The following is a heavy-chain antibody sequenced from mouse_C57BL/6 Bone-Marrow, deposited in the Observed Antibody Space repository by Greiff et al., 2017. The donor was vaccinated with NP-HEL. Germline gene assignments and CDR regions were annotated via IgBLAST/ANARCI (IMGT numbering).Heavy chain of an antibody. V-gene: IGHV6-3*01. J-gene: IGHJ2*01. D-gene: IGHD3-1*01. Sequence: EVKVEESGGGLVQPGGSMKLSCVASGFTFSNYWMNWVRQSPEKGLEWVAQIRLKSDNYATHYAESVKGRFTISRDDSKSSVYLQMNNLRAEDTVIYYCARKGGRGYYFDYWGQGTTLTVSS. CDR2: IRLKSDNYAT. CDR1: GFTFSNYW. CDR3: ARKGGRGYYFDY.